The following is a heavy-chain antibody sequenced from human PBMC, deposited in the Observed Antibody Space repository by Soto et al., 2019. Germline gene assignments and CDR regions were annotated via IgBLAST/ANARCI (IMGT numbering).Heavy chain of an antibody. J-gene: IGHJ5*02. CDR1: GFTFSSYS. Sequence: GGSLRLSCAASGFTFSSYSMNWVRQAPGEGLEWVSSISSSSSYIYYADSVKGRFTISRDNAKNSLYLQMNSLRAEDTAVYYCARDGTDIVVVVAATPPGWFDPWGQGTLVTVSS. D-gene: IGHD2-15*01. CDR3: ARDGTDIVVVVAATPPGWFDP. V-gene: IGHV3-21*01. CDR2: ISSSSSYI.